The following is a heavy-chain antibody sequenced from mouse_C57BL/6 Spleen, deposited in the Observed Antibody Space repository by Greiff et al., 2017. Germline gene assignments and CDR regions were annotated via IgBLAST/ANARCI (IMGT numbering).Heavy chain of an antibody. D-gene: IGHD1-1*01. CDR3: AYYGSSYSFDD. V-gene: IGHV1-69*01. Sequence: QVQLQQPGAELVMPGASVKLSCKASGYTFTSYWMHWVKQRPGEGLEWIGEIDPSDSYTNYNQKLKGKSTLTVDKSSSTAYMQLSSLTSEDSAVYYCAYYGSSYSFDDWGKGTTLTVSS. J-gene: IGHJ2*01. CDR2: IDPSDSYT. CDR1: GYTFTSYW.